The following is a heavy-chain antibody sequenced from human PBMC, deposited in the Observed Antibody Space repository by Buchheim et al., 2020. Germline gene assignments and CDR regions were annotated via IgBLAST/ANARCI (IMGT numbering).Heavy chain of an antibody. J-gene: IGHJ6*02. CDR3: ARGGYYYYGLDV. V-gene: IGHV3-74*02. CDR1: GLTFSSCW. Sequence: EVQLVESGGDLVQPGGSLRLSCAASGLTFSSCWMNWVRQAPGKGLVWVSRINSDGGSASYADSVKGRFTISRDNAKNTLYIQINSLRAEDTALYYCARGGYYYYGLDVWGQGTT. CDR2: INSDGGSA. D-gene: IGHD3-16*01.